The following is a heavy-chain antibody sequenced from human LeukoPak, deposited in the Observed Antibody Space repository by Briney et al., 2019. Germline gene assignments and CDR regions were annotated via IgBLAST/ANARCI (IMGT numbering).Heavy chain of an antibody. CDR3: ARAPYYSHVEFYFDY. Sequence: GGSLRLSCAASGFTFSSYWMSWVRQAPGQGLEWVANMKQDGSEKYYVDSVKGRFTISRDNAKNSLYLQMNSLRAEDTAVYYCARAPYYSHVEFYFDYWGQGTLVTVSS. CDR2: MKQDGSEK. V-gene: IGHV3-7*03. D-gene: IGHD3-22*01. J-gene: IGHJ4*02. CDR1: GFTFSSYW.